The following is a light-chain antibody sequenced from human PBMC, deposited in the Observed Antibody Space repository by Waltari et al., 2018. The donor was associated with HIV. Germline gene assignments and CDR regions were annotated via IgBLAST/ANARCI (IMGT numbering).Light chain of an antibody. Sequence: DIQMTQSPSSLSASVGDSVTITCRSRQTVTNKVHWYQQKPGKAPKVLIYDASTLQSGVPSRFRGGGSWTDFTLTITSLQLDDFATYVCQQSFRSPLTFGPGTKVDI. V-gene: IGKV1-39*01. CDR2: DAS. CDR3: QQSFRSPLT. J-gene: IGKJ3*01. CDR1: QTVTNK.